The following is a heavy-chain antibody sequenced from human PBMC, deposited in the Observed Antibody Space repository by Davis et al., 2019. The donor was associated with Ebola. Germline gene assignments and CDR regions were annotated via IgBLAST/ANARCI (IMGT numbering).Heavy chain of an antibody. CDR1: GFNFGDDW. Sequence: GESLKISCAASGFNFGDDWMSWVRQVPGRRPEWVASIKQDGSEKYYVDSVKGRFAISRDNAKKSFHLQMNNLRGEDTAMYYCARNPPYCTNGVCYNLESPSVYWGQGTLVTVSS. D-gene: IGHD2-8*01. CDR3: ARNPPYCTNGVCYNLESPSVY. CDR2: IKQDGSEK. V-gene: IGHV3-7*01. J-gene: IGHJ4*02.